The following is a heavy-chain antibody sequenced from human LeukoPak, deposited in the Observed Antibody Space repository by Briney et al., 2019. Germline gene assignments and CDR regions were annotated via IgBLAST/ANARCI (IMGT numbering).Heavy chain of an antibody. J-gene: IGHJ4*02. CDR2: INPNSGVT. Sequence: ASVKVSCKASGYTFTGYYLHWVRQAPGQGLEWMGWINPNSGVTNYAQKFQGRVTMTRDTSISTAYMEVSGLRSDDTAVYYCARDGSLDYWGQGTLVTVSS. V-gene: IGHV1-2*02. CDR3: ARDGSLDY. CDR1: GYTFTGYY.